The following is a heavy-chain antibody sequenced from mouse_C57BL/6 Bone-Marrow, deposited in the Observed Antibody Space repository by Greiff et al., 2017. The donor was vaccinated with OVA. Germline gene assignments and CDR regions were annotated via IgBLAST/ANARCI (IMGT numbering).Heavy chain of an antibody. CDR2: IYPGSGRT. D-gene: IGHD2-2*01. CDR3: AKKCLLWLRRGFDY. Sequence: QVQLQQPGAELVKPGASVKMSCKASGYTFTSYWITWVKQRPGQGLEWIGDIYPGSGRTNFNEKFKSKATLTVDTSSSTAYMQLSSLTSEDDAVYYCAKKCLLWLRRGFDYWGQGTTLTVST. J-gene: IGHJ2*01. V-gene: IGHV1-55*01. CDR1: GYTFTSYW.